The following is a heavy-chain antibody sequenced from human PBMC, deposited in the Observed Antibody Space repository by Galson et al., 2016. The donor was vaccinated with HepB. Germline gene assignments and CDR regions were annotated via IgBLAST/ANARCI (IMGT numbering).Heavy chain of an antibody. CDR1: GYTLSTSI. J-gene: IGHJ4*02. CDR3: AREGGTSGRACFFDF. CDR2: MSFARISK. V-gene: IGHV3-30-3*01. D-gene: IGHD6-25*01. Sequence: SLRLSCADSGYTLSTSIIHWVRKPPGEGLEWVTAMSFARISKYYADSVKGRFTISRDNSNNIVYLQMDSMRPEDTAVYYCAREGGTSGRACFFDFWGRGVLVTVSS.